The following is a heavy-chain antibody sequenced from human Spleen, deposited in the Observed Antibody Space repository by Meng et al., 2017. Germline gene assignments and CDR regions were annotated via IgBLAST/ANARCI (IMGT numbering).Heavy chain of an antibody. CDR1: GYRFTTYW. J-gene: IGHJ4*02. CDR2: IFPGDSDT. V-gene: IGHV5-51*01. Sequence: GESLKISCEASGYRFTTYWIGWVRQVPGKGLEWMGIIFPGDSDTRYGPSFQGQVTISADKSISTAYVQWSSLKASDTALYYCAVYNGRYGYFDYWGQGTLVTVSS. D-gene: IGHD5-24*01. CDR3: AVYNGRYGYFDY.